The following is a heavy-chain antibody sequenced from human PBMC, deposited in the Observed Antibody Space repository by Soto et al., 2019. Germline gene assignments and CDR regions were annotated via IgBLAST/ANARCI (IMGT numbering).Heavy chain of an antibody. J-gene: IGHJ4*02. CDR3: AKVGVVAATPSGEYFHY. D-gene: IGHD2-15*01. CDR1: GFTFSSYG. V-gene: IGHV3-30*18. Sequence: QVQLVESGGGVVQPGRSLRLSCAASGFTFSSYGMHWVRQAPGKGLEWVAVISYDGSNKYYADSVKGRFTISRDNSKNTLYLQMNSLRAEDTAVYYCAKVGVVAATPSGEYFHYWGQGTLVTVSS. CDR2: ISYDGSNK.